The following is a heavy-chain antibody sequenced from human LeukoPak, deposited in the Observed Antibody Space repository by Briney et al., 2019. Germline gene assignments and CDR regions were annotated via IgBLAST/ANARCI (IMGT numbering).Heavy chain of an antibody. V-gene: IGHV3-7*03. Sequence: PGVSLRLSCVDSGITFSRYWMSWVRQAPGRGLEWVANIKQDGGEKYYVDSVKGRFTISRDNAKNSLYLQMNSLRVEDTAVYYCARDGRPLDYWGQGTLVTVSS. CDR3: ARDGRPLDY. CDR2: IKQDGGEK. J-gene: IGHJ4*02. CDR1: GITFSRYW.